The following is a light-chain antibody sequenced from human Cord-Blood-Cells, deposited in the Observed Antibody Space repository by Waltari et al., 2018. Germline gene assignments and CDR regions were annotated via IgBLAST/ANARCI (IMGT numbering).Light chain of an antibody. Sequence: QSVLTPPPSASGAPRPGVTIPCFGSSSHLGSNYVYWYQQPPGTAPKLLIYRNNQRPSGVPDRFSGSKSGTSASLAISGLRSEDEADYYCAAWDDSLSGYVFGTGTKVTVL. J-gene: IGLJ1*01. CDR3: AAWDDSLSGYV. CDR2: RNN. V-gene: IGLV1-47*01. CDR1: SSHLGSNY.